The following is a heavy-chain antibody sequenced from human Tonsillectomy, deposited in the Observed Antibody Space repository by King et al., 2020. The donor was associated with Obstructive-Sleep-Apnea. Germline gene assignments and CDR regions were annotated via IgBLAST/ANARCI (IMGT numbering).Heavy chain of an antibody. CDR3: ARVVTGRYGSGSYHGDY. Sequence: QLVQSGAEVKKPGASVKVSCKASGYTFTSYDINWVRQATGQGLEWMGWMNPNSGNTGYAEKFKGRVTMTRNTSISTAYMELSSLRSEDTAVYYCARVVTGRYGSGSYHGDYWGQGTLVTVSS. V-gene: IGHV1-8*01. J-gene: IGHJ4*02. CDR2: MNPNSGNT. CDR1: GYTFTSYD. D-gene: IGHD3-10*01.